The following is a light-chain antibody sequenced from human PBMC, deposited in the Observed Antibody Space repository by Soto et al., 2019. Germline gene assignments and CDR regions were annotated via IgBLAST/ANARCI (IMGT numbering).Light chain of an antibody. CDR3: SSYTSISTLG. CDR1: SSDVGGYNF. J-gene: IGLJ2*01. CDR2: DVS. Sequence: QSALTQPASVSGSPGQSITISCAGTSSDVGGYNFVSWYQHHPGKVPKLMIYDVSNRPSGVSNRFSGSKSGNTASLTFSGLQAEDEAAYYCSSYTSISTLGVGGGTKFTVL. V-gene: IGLV2-14*03.